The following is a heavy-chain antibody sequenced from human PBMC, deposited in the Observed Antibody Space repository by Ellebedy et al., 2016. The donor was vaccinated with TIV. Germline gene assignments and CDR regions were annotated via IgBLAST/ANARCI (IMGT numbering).Heavy chain of an antibody. Sequence: SETLSLTXIVSGGSMGDSIPTYYWSWLRQPPGKGLEWIGYIHYSGTTYYDPSLKSRVTISVDPSRNEFSLRLTSVTAADTAVYYCARHVPPQLPHDAFDNWGPGTMVTVSP. V-gene: IGHV4-59*08. D-gene: IGHD2-2*01. CDR1: GGSMGDSIPTYY. J-gene: IGHJ3*02. CDR2: IHYSGTT. CDR3: ARHVPPQLPHDAFDN.